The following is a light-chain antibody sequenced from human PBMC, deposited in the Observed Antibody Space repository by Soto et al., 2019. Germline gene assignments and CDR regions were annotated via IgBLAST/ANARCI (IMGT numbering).Light chain of an antibody. J-gene: IGKJ2*01. V-gene: IGKV1-39*01. CDR2: AAS. CDR1: QSISSY. Sequence: DIQMTQSPSSLSASVGDRVTITCRASQSISSYLNCYQQKPGKAPKLLIYAASSLQSGVPSRFSSSGSGTDFTLTISSLQPEDFATYYCQQRYSTPTFGQGTKLEIK. CDR3: QQRYSTPT.